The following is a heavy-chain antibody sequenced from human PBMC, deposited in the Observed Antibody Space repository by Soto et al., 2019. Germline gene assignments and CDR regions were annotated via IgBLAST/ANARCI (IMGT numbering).Heavy chain of an antibody. D-gene: IGHD3-22*01. CDR1: GGTFSSYA. Sequence: QVQLVQSGAEVKKPGSSVKVSCKASGGTFSSYAISWVRQAPGQGLEWMGGIIPIFGTANYAQKFQGRVTITADETTSTAYMELSSLRSKDRAVYYCATDGRAYDRSGIGAFDIWGQGTMVTVAS. CDR3: ATDGRAYDRSGIGAFDI. V-gene: IGHV1-69*01. J-gene: IGHJ3*02. CDR2: IIPIFGTA.